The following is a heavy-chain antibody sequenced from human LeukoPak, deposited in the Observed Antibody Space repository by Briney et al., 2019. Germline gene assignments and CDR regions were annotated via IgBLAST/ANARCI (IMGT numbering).Heavy chain of an antibody. D-gene: IGHD3-9*01. CDR1: GFTVSSNY. CDR3: ASGRNILTGYYTADY. CDR2: ICSGGST. V-gene: IGHV3-53*01. Sequence: GGSLRLSCAASGFTVSSNYMSWVRQAPGKGLEWVSVICSGGSTYYADSVKGRFTISRDNSKNTLYLQMNSLRAEDTAVYYCASGRNILTGYYTADYWGQGTLVTVSS. J-gene: IGHJ4*02.